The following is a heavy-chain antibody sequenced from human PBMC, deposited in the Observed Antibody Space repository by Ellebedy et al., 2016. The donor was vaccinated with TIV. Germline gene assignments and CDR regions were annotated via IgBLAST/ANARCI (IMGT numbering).Heavy chain of an antibody. V-gene: IGHV4-59*08. CDR2: IYYSGST. CDR1: GGSISTYY. J-gene: IGHJ3*02. D-gene: IGHD7-27*01. Sequence: MPSETLSLTCTVSGGSISTYYWSWIRQPPGKGLEWIGYIYYSGSTNYNPSLKSRVTIPVDTSKNQFSLKLSSVTAADTAVYYCARAPPPRGDRSADAFDIWGQGTMVTVSS. CDR3: ARAPPPRGDRSADAFDI.